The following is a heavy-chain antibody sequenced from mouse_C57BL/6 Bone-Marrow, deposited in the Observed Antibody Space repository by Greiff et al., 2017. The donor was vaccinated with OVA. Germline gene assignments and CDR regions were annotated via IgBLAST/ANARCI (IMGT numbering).Heavy chain of an antibody. D-gene: IGHD2-2*01. CDR2: IDPSDSYT. J-gene: IGHJ2*01. Sequence: QVQLQQSGAELVMPGASVKLSCKASGYTFTSYWMPWVKQRPGQGLEWIGEIDPSDSYTNYNQKFKGKSTLTVDKSSSTAYMQLSSLTSEDSAVYYWAREGWLRLFDYWGQGTTLTDAS. V-gene: IGHV1-69*01. CDR3: AREGWLRLFDY. CDR1: GYTFTSYW.